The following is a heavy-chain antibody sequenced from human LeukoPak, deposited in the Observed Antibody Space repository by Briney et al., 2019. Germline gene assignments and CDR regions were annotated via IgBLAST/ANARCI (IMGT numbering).Heavy chain of an antibody. J-gene: IGHJ4*02. D-gene: IGHD3-10*01. Sequence: GGSLRLSCAASGFTFSSYAMCWVRQAPGKGLEWVSAISGSGGSTYYADSVKGRFTISRDNSKNTLYLQMNSLRAEDTAVYYCAKGRVLLWFGELLSPPDYWGQGTLVTVSS. CDR3: AKGRVLLWFGELLSPPDY. CDR2: ISGSGGST. CDR1: GFTFSSYA. V-gene: IGHV3-23*01.